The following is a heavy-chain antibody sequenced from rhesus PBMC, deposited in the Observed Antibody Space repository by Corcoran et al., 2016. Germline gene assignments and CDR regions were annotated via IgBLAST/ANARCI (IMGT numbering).Heavy chain of an antibody. CDR2: IYVRGGSS. CDR3: ARVIPSV. CDR1: GASISSNY. J-gene: IGHJ5-1*01. Sequence: QVQLQESGPGLVKPSETLPLTCAVSGASISSNYWSWIRQAPGKGLEGIGRIYVRGGSSDYTPSLKSRVTISIAPSKNQFSLKLSSVTAADTAVYYCARVIPSVWGPGVLVTVSS. V-gene: IGHV4S2*01.